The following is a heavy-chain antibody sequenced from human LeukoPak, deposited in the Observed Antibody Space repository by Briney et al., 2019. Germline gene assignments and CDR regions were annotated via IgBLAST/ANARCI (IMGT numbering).Heavy chain of an antibody. CDR3: ARHAYDILTGYRLGPHWFDP. V-gene: IGHV4-38-2*01. J-gene: IGHJ5*02. Sequence: SETLSLTCAVSGYSISSGYYWGWIRQPPGKGLEWIGSIYHSGSTYYNPSLKSRVTISVDTSKNQFSLKLSSVTAADTAVYYCARHAYDILTGYRLGPHWFDPWGQGTLVTVSS. D-gene: IGHD3-9*01. CDR2: IYHSGST. CDR1: GYSISSGYY.